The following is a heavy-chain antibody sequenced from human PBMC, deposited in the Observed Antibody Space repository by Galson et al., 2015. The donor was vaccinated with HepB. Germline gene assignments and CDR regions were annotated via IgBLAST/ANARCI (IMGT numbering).Heavy chain of an antibody. CDR2: ISGSGGST. D-gene: IGHD3-3*01. CDR3: AKDLASSRITIFGVAPKGAFDI. CDR1: GFTFSSYA. V-gene: IGHV3-23*01. J-gene: IGHJ3*02. Sequence: SLRLSCAASGFTFSSYAMSWVRQAPGKGLEWVSAISGSGGSTYYADSVKGRFTISRDNSKNTLYLQMNSLRAEDTAVYYCAKDLASSRITIFGVAPKGAFDIWGQGTMVTVSS.